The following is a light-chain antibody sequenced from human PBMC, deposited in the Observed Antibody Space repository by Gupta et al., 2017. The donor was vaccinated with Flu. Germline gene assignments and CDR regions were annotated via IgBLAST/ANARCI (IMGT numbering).Light chain of an antibody. V-gene: IGLV2-8*01. J-gene: IGLJ1*01. CDR2: EVS. Sequence: SVTISWTGTSSVVGGYTYVSWHQQHPGKAPILMIYEVSKRPAAAPDRFSGYKSGNTASLTVSGLEAEDEADYYCSSYAGSLYVFGTGTKVTVL. CDR3: SSYAGSLYV. CDR1: SSVVGGYTY.